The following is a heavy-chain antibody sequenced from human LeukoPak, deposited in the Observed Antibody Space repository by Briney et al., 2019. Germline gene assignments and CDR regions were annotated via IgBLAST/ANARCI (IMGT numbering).Heavy chain of an antibody. CDR2: ISSSGSTI. CDR3: ARDLVTRTSYYMDV. V-gene: IGHV3-11*04. CDR1: GLTFSDYY. Sequence: GGSLRLSCAASGLTFSDYYMSWIRQAPGKGLEWVSYISSSGSTIYYADSVKGRFTISRDNAQHSLYLQMNSLRAEDTAVYYCARDLVTRTSYYMDVWGKGTTVTVSS. J-gene: IGHJ6*03. D-gene: IGHD1-14*01.